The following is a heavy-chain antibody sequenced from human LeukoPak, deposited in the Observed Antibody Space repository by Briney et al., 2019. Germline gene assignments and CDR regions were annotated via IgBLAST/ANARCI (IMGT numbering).Heavy chain of an antibody. CDR3: ARDETKGKGTAWFGWVY. CDR1: GFTFSDYD. Sequence: PGGSLRLSRAASGFTFSDYDMSWVRQAPGKGPEWVSVITESGDDTNYADSVKGRFIISRDNSKNTLFLQMNSLRVEDTAVYYCARDETKGKGTAWFGWVYWGRGTLVTVSS. CDR2: ITESGDDT. V-gene: IGHV3-23*01. J-gene: IGHJ4*02. D-gene: IGHD3-10*01.